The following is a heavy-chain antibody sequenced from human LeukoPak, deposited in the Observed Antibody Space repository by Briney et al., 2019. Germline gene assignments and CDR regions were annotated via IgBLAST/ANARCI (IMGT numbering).Heavy chain of an antibody. CDR1: GYTLTELS. CDR2: LDPEDGET. J-gene: IGHJ6*04. Sequence: ASVKVSCKVSGYTLTELSMHWVRQAPGKGLEWMGGLDPEDGETIYAQKFQGRVTMTEDTSTDTAYMELSSLRSEDTAVYYCATDAVLRYSLGLRYYYGMDVWGKGTTVTVSS. D-gene: IGHD3-9*01. V-gene: IGHV1-24*01. CDR3: ATDAVLRYSLGLRYYYGMDV.